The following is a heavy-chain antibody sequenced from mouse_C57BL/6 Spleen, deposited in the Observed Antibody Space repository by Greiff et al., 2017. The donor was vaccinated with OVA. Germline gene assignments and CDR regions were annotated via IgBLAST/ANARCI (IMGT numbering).Heavy chain of an antibody. J-gene: IGHJ4*01. Sequence: QVQLQQSGAELVRPGASVKLSCKASGYTFTDYYINWVKQRPGQGLEWIARIYPGSGNTYYNEKFKGKATLTAEKSSSTAYMQLSSLTSEDSAVYFCAREGRYSNGAMDYWGQGTSVTVSS. CDR3: AREGRYSNGAMDY. CDR2: IYPGSGNT. CDR1: GYTFTDYY. D-gene: IGHD2-5*01. V-gene: IGHV1-76*01.